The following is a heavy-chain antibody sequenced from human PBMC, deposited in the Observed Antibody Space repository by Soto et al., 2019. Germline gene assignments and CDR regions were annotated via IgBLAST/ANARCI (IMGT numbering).Heavy chain of an antibody. V-gene: IGHV1-69*13. CDR2: IIPIFGTA. CDR3: ARSRLGYCSGGSCYSHDY. Sequence: ASVKVSCKASGGTFSSYAISWVRQAPGQGLEWMGGIIPIFGTANYAQKFQGRVTITADESTSTAYMELSSLRSEDTAVYYCARSRLGYCSGGSCYSHDYWGQGTLVTVSS. J-gene: IGHJ4*02. D-gene: IGHD2-15*01. CDR1: GGTFSSYA.